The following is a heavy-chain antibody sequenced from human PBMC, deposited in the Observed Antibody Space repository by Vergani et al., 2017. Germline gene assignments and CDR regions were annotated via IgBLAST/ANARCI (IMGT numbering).Heavy chain of an antibody. V-gene: IGHV3-66*02. Sequence: VELLESGGGLAPPGGSLRVFCSASGFRVTTYYMSWVRQAPGKGLEWVSVIKSDGRTSYAESVRGCLTISRDTSRNAGYLQMNILRVEDTGVYYFTRSECSGTTCYGHYFDLWGHGILVTVSS. CDR3: TRSECSGTTCYGHYFDL. J-gene: IGHJ4*01. CDR1: GFRVTTYY. CDR2: IKSDGRT. D-gene: IGHD2-15*01.